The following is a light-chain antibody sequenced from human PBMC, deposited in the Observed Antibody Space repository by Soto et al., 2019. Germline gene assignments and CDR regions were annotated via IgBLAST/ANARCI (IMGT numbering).Light chain of an antibody. CDR1: QGIHKY. V-gene: IGKV1-17*03. Sequence: DIQMTQSPSAMSASVGDRVTITCRASQGIHKYLAWFQQKPGKVPKRLIYGASNLQSGVPSRFSGSGSGTEFTLTISSLQPEDFAPYYCLQHNFYHPTFGQGTRL. CDR3: LQHNFYHPT. J-gene: IGKJ5*01. CDR2: GAS.